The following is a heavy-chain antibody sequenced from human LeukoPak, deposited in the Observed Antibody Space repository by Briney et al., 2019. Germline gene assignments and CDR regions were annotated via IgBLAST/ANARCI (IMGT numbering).Heavy chain of an antibody. CDR2: IYYSGST. Sequence: SETLSLTCTVSGGSISSYYWSWIRRPPGKGLEWIGYIYYSGSTNYNPSLKSRVTISVDTSKNQFSLKLSSVTAADTAVYYCARERQRRFDYWGQGTLVTVSS. CDR1: GGSISSYY. J-gene: IGHJ4*02. D-gene: IGHD6-25*01. CDR3: ARERQRRFDY. V-gene: IGHV4-59*01.